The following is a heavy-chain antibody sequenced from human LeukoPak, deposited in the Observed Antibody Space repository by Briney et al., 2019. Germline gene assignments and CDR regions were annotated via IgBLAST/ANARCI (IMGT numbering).Heavy chain of an antibody. V-gene: IGHV3-21*01. D-gene: IGHD6-19*01. J-gene: IGHJ4*02. CDR2: ISSSSSYI. CDR3: ARDSGIAVAGSLDY. Sequence: GGSLRLSCAASGFTFSSYSMNWVREAPGKGLEWVSSISSSSSYIYYADSVKGRFTISRDNAKNSLYLQMNSLRAEDTAVYYCARDSGIAVAGSLDYWGQGTLVTVSS. CDR1: GFTFSSYS.